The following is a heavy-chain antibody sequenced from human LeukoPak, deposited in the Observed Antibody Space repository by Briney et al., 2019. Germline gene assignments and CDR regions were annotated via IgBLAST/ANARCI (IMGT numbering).Heavy chain of an antibody. J-gene: IGHJ5*02. V-gene: IGHV1-2*02. D-gene: IGHD6-6*01. CDR2: INPNSGGT. CDR1: GYTFTGYY. CDR3: ATTAARPLTWCDP. Sequence: GASVKVSCKASGYTFTGYYMHWVRQAPGQGLEWMGWINPNSGGTNYAQKFQGRVTMTRDTSIRTAYMELSRLRSADTAVYYCATTAARPLTWCDPWGQGTLVTVSS.